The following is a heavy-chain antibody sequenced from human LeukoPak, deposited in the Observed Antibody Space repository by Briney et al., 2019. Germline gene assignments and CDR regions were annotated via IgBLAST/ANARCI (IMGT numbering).Heavy chain of an antibody. CDR2: IGGGGPTT. Sequence: GGSLRLSCAASGFTFSTYAMNWVRQAPAKGLEWVSTIGGGGPTTDYADSVQGRFTISRDNSKNTLYLQMNSLRAEDTAVYCARGFLDGTDQYFDSWGQGTLVTVSS. CDR1: GFTFSTYA. CDR3: ARGFLDGTDQYFDS. V-gene: IGHV3-23*01. J-gene: IGHJ4*02. D-gene: IGHD6-19*01.